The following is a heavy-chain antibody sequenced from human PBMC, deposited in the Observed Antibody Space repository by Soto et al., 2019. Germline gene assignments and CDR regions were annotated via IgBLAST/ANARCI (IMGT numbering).Heavy chain of an antibody. V-gene: IGHV3-9*01. D-gene: IGHD2-2*01. Sequence: EVQLLESGGGLVQPGGSLRLSCAASGFTFDDYAMHWVRQAPGKGLEWVSGISWNSGSIGYADSVKGRFTISRDNAKNSLYLQMNSLRAEDTALYYCAKDTCSSTSCAFDYWGQGTLVTVSS. CDR3: AKDTCSSTSCAFDY. J-gene: IGHJ4*02. CDR1: GFTFDDYA. CDR2: ISWNSGSI.